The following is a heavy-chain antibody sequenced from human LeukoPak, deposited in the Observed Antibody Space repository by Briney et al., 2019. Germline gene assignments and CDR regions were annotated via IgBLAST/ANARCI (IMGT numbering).Heavy chain of an antibody. D-gene: IGHD6-19*01. CDR2: ISSSGSTI. Sequence: LSLTCTVSGYSISSGYYWGWIRQPPGKGLEWVSYISSSGSTIYYADSVKGRFTVSRDNAKNSLYLQMNSLRAEDTAVYFCAKGSKAVLFTRDHYMDVWGKGTTVTISS. CDR1: GYSISSGYY. CDR3: AKGSKAVLFTRDHYMDV. J-gene: IGHJ6*03. V-gene: IGHV3-11*04.